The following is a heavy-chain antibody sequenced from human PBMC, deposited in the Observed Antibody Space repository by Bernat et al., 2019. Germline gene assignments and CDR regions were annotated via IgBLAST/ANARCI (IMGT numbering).Heavy chain of an antibody. J-gene: IGHJ4*02. V-gene: IGHV3-23*04. CDR2: ISGSGGST. D-gene: IGHD2-15*01. CDR1: GFTFSSYA. Sequence: EVQLVESGGGLVQPGGSLRLSCAASGFTFSSYAMSWVRQAPGKGLEWVSAISGSGGSTYYADSVKGRFTISRDNSKNTLYLKMNSLRAEDTAVYYSAKVSTGLVAANTYYFDYWGQGTLVTVSS. CDR3: AKVSTGLVAANTYYFDY.